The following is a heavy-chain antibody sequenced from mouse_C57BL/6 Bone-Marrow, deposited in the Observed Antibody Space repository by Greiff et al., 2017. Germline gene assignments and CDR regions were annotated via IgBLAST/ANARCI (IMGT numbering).Heavy chain of an antibody. CDR3: ARRGTVVPYYFDY. CDR2: IDPSDSYT. D-gene: IGHD1-1*01. Sequence: QVQLQQSGAELVKPGASVKLSCKASGYTFNSYWMQWVKQRPGQGLEWIGEIDPSDSYTNYNQKLKGKATLNVDTSSSTAYMQLSSRTSEDSAVYYCARRGTVVPYYFDYWGQGTTLTVSS. J-gene: IGHJ2*01. V-gene: IGHV1-50*01. CDR1: GYTFNSYW.